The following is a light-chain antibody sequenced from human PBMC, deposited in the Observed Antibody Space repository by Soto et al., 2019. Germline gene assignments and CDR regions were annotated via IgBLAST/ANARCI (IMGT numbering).Light chain of an antibody. CDR2: EVS. J-gene: IGLJ1*01. CDR1: SSDVGGYNY. CDR3: SSYTSSSTRV. Sequence: QSALTQPASVSGSPGQSITISCTGTSSDVGGYNYVSWYQQHPGKAPKLMIYEVSNRPSGVSNRFSGSKSGNTASLTISWLQAEDEADYYCSSYTSSSTRVFGTWPKLTVL. V-gene: IGLV2-14*01.